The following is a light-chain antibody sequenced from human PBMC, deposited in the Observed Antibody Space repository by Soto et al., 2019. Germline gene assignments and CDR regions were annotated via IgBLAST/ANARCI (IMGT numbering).Light chain of an antibody. CDR3: QNYSSVPV. J-gene: IGKJ3*01. CDR2: AAS. V-gene: IGKV1-27*01. CDR1: QGIRNF. Sequence: DIQMTQSPTSLSASVGDRVTITCQASQGIRNFVAWYQQKPGKAPKLLIYAASTLQSGVPSRFSGSGSGTDFTLTINRLQPEDVATYSCQNYSSVPVFGPGTKVEIK.